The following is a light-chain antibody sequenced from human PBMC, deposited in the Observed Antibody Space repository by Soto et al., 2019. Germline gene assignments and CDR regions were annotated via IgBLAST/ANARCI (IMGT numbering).Light chain of an antibody. CDR2: DAS. CDR3: QQRSNWPLLT. CDR1: QSVSSY. Sequence: VLTQSPATLSLSPGERATLSCRASQSVSSYLAWYQQKPGQAPRLLIYDASNRATGIPARFSGSGSRTDFTLTISSLEPEDFAVYYCQQRSNWPLLTFGGGTKVDIK. J-gene: IGKJ4*01. V-gene: IGKV3-11*01.